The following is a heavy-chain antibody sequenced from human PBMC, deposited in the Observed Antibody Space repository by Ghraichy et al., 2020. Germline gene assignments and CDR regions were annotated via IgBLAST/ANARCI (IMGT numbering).Heavy chain of an antibody. CDR3: ARAVYYYDGSFYQRYFDL. J-gene: IGHJ2*01. V-gene: IGHV3-13*01. D-gene: IGHD3-22*01. CDR2: IGTAGDA. Sequence: GGSLRLSCAASGFTFSSYDMHWVRQGAGKGLEWISGIGTAGDANYPGSVKGQFTISRENAKNSFYLQMNSLRAGDTAVYFCARAVYYYDGSFYQRYFDLWGRGTLVTVSS. CDR1: GFTFSSYD.